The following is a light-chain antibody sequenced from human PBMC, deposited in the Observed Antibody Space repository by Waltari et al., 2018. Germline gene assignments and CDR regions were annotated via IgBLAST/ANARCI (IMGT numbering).Light chain of an antibody. J-gene: IGLJ2*01. CDR2: DVT. Sequence: QSALTQPASVSGSPGQSITISCTATSDIGVYNNVSWYQQHPGKAPKLIIYDVTERPSGVSNRFSGSKSGNTASLTISGLQTDDESDYFCSSYSDISISLLFGGGTKLTVL. V-gene: IGLV2-14*03. CDR1: SDIGVYNN. CDR3: SSYSDISISLL.